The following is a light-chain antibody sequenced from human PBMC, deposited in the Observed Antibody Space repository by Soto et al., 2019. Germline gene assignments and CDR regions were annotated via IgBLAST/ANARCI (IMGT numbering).Light chain of an antibody. V-gene: IGKV3-20*01. Sequence: ENVLTQSPGTLSLSPGERATLSCRASLSVTSYLAWYQKKPGQPPRLLIYGAYNRPTGIPDRFTGSGSGTDFTLTISRLQPEDFAVYYCQQYGTSPRTLGQGTKVDIK. J-gene: IGKJ2*01. CDR2: GAY. CDR1: LSVTSY. CDR3: QQYGTSPRT.